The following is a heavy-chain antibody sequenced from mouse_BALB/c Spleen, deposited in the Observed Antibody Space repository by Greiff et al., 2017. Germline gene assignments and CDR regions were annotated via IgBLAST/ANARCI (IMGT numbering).Heavy chain of an antibody. V-gene: IGHV1-82*01. CDR3: ARRSLRLNYFDY. D-gene: IGHD1-2*01. J-gene: IGHJ2*01. CDR2: IYPGDGDT. Sequence: QVQLQQSGPELVKPGASVKISCKASGYAFSSSWMNWVKQRPGQGLEWIGRIYPGDGDTNYNGKFKGKATLTADKSSSTAYMQLSSLTSVYSAVYFCARRSLRLNYFDYWGQGTTLTVSS. CDR1: GYAFSSSW.